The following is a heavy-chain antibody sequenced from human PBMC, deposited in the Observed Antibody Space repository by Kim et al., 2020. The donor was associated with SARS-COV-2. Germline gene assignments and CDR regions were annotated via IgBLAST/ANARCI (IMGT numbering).Heavy chain of an antibody. CDR1: GYSFSSYS. D-gene: IGHD6-19*01. CDR3: VDGCKYFDY. V-gene: IGHV3-21*01. Sequence: GGSLRLSCAASGYSFSSYSMNWVRQAPGKGLEWVAAISSTSSDIYYVDSVKGRFTISRDNAKNSLYLHMNRLRAEDTAVYYCVDGCKYFDYWGQGILVTV. J-gene: IGHJ4*02. CDR2: ISSTSSDI.